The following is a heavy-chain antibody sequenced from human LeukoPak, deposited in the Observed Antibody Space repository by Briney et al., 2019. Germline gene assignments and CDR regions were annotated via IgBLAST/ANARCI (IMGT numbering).Heavy chain of an antibody. CDR2: IIPIFGTA. V-gene: IGHV1-69*05. CDR3: ARGAAAAANTDY. Sequence: SVKVSCKASGGTFSSYAISWVRQAPGQGLEWMGRIIPIFGTANYAQKFQGRVTITTDESTSTAYMELSSLRSDDTAVYYCARGAAAAANTDYWGQGTLVTVSS. D-gene: IGHD6-13*01. J-gene: IGHJ4*02. CDR1: GGTFSSYA.